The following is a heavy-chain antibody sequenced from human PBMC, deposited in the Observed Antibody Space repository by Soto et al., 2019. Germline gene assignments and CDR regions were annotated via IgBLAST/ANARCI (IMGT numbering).Heavy chain of an antibody. CDR1: GFTFSNYW. CDR3: VREIVYIGAYYYGMVC. Sequence: GGSLRLSCAASGFTFSNYWMHWVRQAAGKGLVWVSRIKSDGSITTYADTVKGRFTISRDNAKDTLYLQMNSLRAEDTGIYYCVREIVYIGAYYYGMVCWGQGTTVNVAS. V-gene: IGHV3-74*01. D-gene: IGHD2-15*01. J-gene: IGHJ6*02. CDR2: IKSDGSIT.